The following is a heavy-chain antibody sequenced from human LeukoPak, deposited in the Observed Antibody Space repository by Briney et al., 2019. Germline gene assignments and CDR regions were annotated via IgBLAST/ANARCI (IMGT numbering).Heavy chain of an antibody. CDR2: ISPNNGGT. CDR1: GYTFTDYY. J-gene: IGHJ4*02. CDR3: ARGAGLFTMLRGVIN. Sequence: GASVKVSFKASGYTFTDYYIHWVRQAPGQELEWMGLISPNNGGTNYAEKFQGRVTMTSDTSISTAYMELSRLTSDDTAVFYCARGAGLFTMLRGVINWGQGTLVTVSS. V-gene: IGHV1-2*06. D-gene: IGHD3-10*01.